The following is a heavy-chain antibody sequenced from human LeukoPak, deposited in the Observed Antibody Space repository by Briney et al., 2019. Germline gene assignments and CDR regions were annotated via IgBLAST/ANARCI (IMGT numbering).Heavy chain of an antibody. CDR2: IYTSGST. CDR1: GGSISSGSYY. V-gene: IGHV4-61*02. D-gene: IGHD3-9*01. CDR3: ARDHYDILTGYHPNWFDP. Sequence: SETLSLTCTVSGGSISSGSYYWSRIRQPAGKGLEWIGRIYTSGSTNYNPSLKSRVTISVDTSKNQFSLKLSSVTAADTAVYYCARDHYDILTGYHPNWFDPWGQGTLVTVSS. J-gene: IGHJ5*02.